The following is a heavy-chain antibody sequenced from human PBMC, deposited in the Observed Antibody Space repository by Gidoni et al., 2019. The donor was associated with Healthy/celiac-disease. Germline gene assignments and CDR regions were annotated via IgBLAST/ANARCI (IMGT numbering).Heavy chain of an antibody. D-gene: IGHD3-22*01. CDR3: ARIVLPIRNYYDSSGYSANGFDY. CDR1: GGTFSIYA. CDR2: IIPILGIA. J-gene: IGHJ4*02. Sequence: QVQLVQSGAEVKKPGSSVKVSCKASGGTFSIYAISWVRQAPGQGLEWMGRIIPILGIANYAQKFQGRVTITADKSTSTAYMELSSLRSEDTAVYYCARIVLPIRNYYDSSGYSANGFDYWGQGTLVTVSS. V-gene: IGHV1-69*04.